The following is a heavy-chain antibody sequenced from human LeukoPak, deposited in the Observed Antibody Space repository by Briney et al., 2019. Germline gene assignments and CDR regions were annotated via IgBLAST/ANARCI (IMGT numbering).Heavy chain of an antibody. D-gene: IGHD6-13*01. CDR3: ARDTSSWYEGDTFDI. CDR2: IKQDGSAK. Sequence: GGSLRLSCAASGFTFSIYWMSWVRQAPGKGLQWVANIKQDGSAKYYVDSVKGRFTISRDNAKTSLYLQMNSLRAEDTAVYYCARDTSSWYEGDTFDIWRQGTMVTVSS. J-gene: IGHJ3*02. V-gene: IGHV3-7*01. CDR1: GFTFSIYW.